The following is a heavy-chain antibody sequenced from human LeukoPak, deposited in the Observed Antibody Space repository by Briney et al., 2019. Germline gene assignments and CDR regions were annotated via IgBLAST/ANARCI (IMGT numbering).Heavy chain of an antibody. V-gene: IGHV4-59*01. CDR3: ARDAGGSGRHYYYGMDV. CDR1: GGSISSYY. CDR2: IYYSGST. J-gene: IGHJ6*02. D-gene: IGHD3-10*01. Sequence: SETLSLTCTVSGGSISSYYWSWIRQPPGKGLEWIGYIYYSGSTNYNPSLKSRVTISVDTSKNQFSLKLSSVTAADTAVYYCARDAGGSGRHYYYGMDVWGQGTTVSVSS.